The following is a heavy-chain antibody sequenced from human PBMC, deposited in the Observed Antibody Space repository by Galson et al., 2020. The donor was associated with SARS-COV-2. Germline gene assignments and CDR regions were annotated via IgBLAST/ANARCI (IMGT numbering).Heavy chain of an antibody. Sequence: GASLKISCKGSGYSFTSYWIGWVRQMPGKGLEWMGIIYPGDSDTRYSPSFQSQVTTSANKSISTAYLQGSSRKAPDTAMYYWARGGLTTADFCYFDLWGRGTLVTGSS. V-gene: IGHV5-51*01. CDR2: IYPGDSDT. D-gene: IGHD4-4*01. CDR3: ARGGLTTADFCYFDL. CDR1: GYSFTSYW. J-gene: IGHJ2*01.